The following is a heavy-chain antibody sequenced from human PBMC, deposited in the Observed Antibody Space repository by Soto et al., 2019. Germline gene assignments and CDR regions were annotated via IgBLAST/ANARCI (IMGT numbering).Heavy chain of an antibody. D-gene: IGHD3-3*01. J-gene: IGHJ4*02. V-gene: IGHV3-33*06. Sequence: QVKLVESGGGVVQPGRSLRLSCAVSGFTFSSYGMHWVRQAPGKGLEWVALIWYDGSSKFYADSVKGRFTISRDNSKNTLSLEMSSLRAEDTAMYYCAKPSYDFGSGYYHPFDGWGQGTLVTVSS. CDR3: AKPSYDFGSGYYHPFDG. CDR2: IWYDGSSK. CDR1: GFTFSSYG.